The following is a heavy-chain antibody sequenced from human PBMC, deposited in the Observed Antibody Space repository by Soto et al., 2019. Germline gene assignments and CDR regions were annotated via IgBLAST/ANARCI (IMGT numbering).Heavy chain of an antibody. Sequence: PSETVSPTFNVSGVRNTNPHYHLTWILPPPGKGLEWIGYLYFNGGTQYNPSLRTPISMSLDTSKKHFSLKMRSVTGADTAVYYCARGISKYSSWYEPHTWFDAWGQGALVTVS. CDR3: ARGISKYSSWYEPHTWFDA. V-gene: IGHV4-30-4*01. J-gene: IGHJ5*02. CDR1: GVRNTNPHYH. CDR2: LYFNGGT. D-gene: IGHD6-13*01.